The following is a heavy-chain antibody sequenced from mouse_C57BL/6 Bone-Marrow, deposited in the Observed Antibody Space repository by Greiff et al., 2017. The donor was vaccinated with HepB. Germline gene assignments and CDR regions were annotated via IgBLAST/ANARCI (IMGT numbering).Heavy chain of an antibody. CDR3: ARLGVTTY. V-gene: IGHV5-6*01. J-gene: IGHJ3*01. CDR1: GFTFSSYG. Sequence: EVHLVESGGDLVKPGGSLKLSCAASGFTFSSYGMSWVRQTPDKRLEWVATISSGGSYTYYPDSVKGRFTISRDNAKNTLYLQMSSLKSEDTAMYYCARLGVTTYWGQGTLVTVSA. CDR2: ISSGGSYT. D-gene: IGHD2-2*01.